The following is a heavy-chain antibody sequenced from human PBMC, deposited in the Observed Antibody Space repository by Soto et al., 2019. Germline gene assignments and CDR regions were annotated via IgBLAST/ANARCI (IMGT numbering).Heavy chain of an antibody. Sequence: EVQLVESGGGLVQPGGSLRLSCAASGFTFSRFWMHWVRQAPGEGLVWVSHINDDGTITTYADSVKGRFTISRDNAANTVYLEMNSLRNEDTAAYYCQPSGLRYGNDAFDIWSQVTMVAVSS. V-gene: IGHV3-74*03. CDR1: GFTFSRFW. CDR2: INDDGTIT. CDR3: QPSGLRYGNDAFDI. J-gene: IGHJ3*02. D-gene: IGHD5-18*01.